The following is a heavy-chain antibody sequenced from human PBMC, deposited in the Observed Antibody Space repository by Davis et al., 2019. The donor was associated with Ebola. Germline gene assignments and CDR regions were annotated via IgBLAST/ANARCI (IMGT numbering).Heavy chain of an antibody. CDR2: INHSGST. CDR3: ARGSMISGFDP. CDR1: GGSISSYY. J-gene: IGHJ5*02. V-gene: IGHV4-34*01. D-gene: IGHD3-22*01. Sequence: MPSETLSLTCTVSGGSISSYYWSWIRQPPGKGLEWIGEINHSGSTNYNPSLKSRVTISVDTSKNQFSLKLSSVTAADTAVYYCARGSMISGFDPWGQGTLVTVSS.